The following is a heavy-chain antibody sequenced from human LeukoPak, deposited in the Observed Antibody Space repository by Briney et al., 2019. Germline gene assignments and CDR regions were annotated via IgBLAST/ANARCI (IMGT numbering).Heavy chain of an antibody. Sequence: PGGSLRLSCAASGFTFGSYAMSWVRQAPGKGLEWVSAISCSGGSTYYADSVKGRFTISRDNSKNTLYLQMNSLRAEDTAVYYCAKDHGSGSSLQGYYYYYGMDVWGQGTTVTVSS. J-gene: IGHJ6*02. CDR2: ISCSGGST. D-gene: IGHD3-10*01. V-gene: IGHV3-23*01. CDR3: AKDHGSGSSLQGYYYYYGMDV. CDR1: GFTFGSYA.